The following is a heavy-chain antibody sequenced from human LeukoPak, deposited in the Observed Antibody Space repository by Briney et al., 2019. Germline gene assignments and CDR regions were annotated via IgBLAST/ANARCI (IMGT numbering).Heavy chain of an antibody. CDR1: GVSISSGGYY. CDR2: IYYSGST. D-gene: IGHD3-9*01. V-gene: IGHV4-31*03. J-gene: IGHJ6*02. CDR3: ARWGTYYDILTGYPIFDYYYGMDV. Sequence: SETLSLTCTVSGVSISSGGYYWSWLRQHPGKGLEWIGYIYYSGSTYYNPSLKRRITISVDTSKNQFSLKLSSVTAADTAVYYCARWGTYYDILTGYPIFDYYYGMDVWGQGTTVTVSS.